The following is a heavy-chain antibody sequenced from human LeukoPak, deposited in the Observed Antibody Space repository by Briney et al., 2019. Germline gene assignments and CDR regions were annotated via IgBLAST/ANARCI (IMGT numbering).Heavy chain of an antibody. V-gene: IGHV4-59*01. J-gene: IGHJ4*02. D-gene: IGHD4-17*01. CDR3: ARENGDYAYDY. CDR1: GGSISSYY. Sequence: SETPSLTCTVSGGSISSYYWSWIRQPPGKGLEWIGYIYYTGSTNYNPSLKSRLTLSVDTSKNQFSLRLRSVTTADTAVYFCARENGDYAYDYWGQGTPVTVSS. CDR2: IYYTGST.